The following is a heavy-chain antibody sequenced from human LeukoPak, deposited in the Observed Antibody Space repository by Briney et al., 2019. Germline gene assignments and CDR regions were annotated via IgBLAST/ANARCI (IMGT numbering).Heavy chain of an antibody. J-gene: IGHJ3*02. V-gene: IGHV3-53*01. Sequence: GGSLRLSCAASGFTVSSNYMSWVRQAPGKGLEWVSVIYSGGSTYYADSVKGRFTISRDNSKNTLYLQMNSLRAEDTAVYYCAKDGRYVVVPAAKGDAFDIWGQGTMVTVSS. D-gene: IGHD2-2*01. CDR3: AKDGRYVVVPAAKGDAFDI. CDR2: IYSGGST. CDR1: GFTVSSNY.